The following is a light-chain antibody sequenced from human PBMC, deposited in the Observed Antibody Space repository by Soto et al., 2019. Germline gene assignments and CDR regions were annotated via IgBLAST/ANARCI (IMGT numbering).Light chain of an antibody. CDR3: QQFGNSRWT. Sequence: EIVLTQSPGTLSLSPGERATLSCRASQSVSSSYLAWYQQKPGQAPRLLIYGASTRATGIPDRFSGSGSGTDFTLTISRLEPEDFAEYYCQQFGNSRWTFGQGTKVEIK. J-gene: IGKJ1*01. CDR2: GAS. V-gene: IGKV3-20*01. CDR1: QSVSSSY.